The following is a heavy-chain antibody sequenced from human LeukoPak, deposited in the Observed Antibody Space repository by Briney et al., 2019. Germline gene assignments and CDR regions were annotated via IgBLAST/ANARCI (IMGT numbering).Heavy chain of an antibody. CDR3: AREGVRWRGIAVAGIENWFDP. CDR1: GYTFTGYY. J-gene: IGHJ5*02. D-gene: IGHD6-19*01. V-gene: IGHV1-2*02. CDR2: INPNSGGT. Sequence: GASVKLSCKASGYTFTGYYMHWVRQAPGQGLEWMGWINPNSGGTNYAQKFQGRVTMTRDTSISTAYMELSRLRSDDTAVYYCAREGVRWRGIAVAGIENWFDPWGQGTLVTVSS.